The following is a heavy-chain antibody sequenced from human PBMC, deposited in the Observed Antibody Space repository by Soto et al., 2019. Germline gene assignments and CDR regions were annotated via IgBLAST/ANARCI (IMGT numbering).Heavy chain of an antibody. CDR1: GFSFSTYA. D-gene: IGHD3-3*01. CDR2: ISGSGDTT. V-gene: IGHV3-23*01. J-gene: IGHJ4*02. CDR3: VKDLWICPDACRSGDY. Sequence: EVQLLESGGGLVQPGGSLRLSCAASGFSFSTYAMSWVRQAPGKGLEWLSGISGSGDTTYYAESVKDRFTISRDNSENTLYPQMNSLRAEDTAVYYCVKDLWICPDACRSGDYWGQGTLVTVSS.